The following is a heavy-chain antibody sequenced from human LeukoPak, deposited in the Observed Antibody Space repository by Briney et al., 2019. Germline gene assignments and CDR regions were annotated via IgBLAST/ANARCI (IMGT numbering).Heavy chain of an antibody. CDR2: TSYDGSNK. J-gene: IGHJ3*02. CDR1: GFTFSSYA. D-gene: IGHD3-9*01. Sequence: GGSLRLSCAASGFTFSSYAMHWVRQAPGKGLECVAVTSYDGSNKYYADSVKGRFTISRDNSKNTLYLQMNSLRAEDTAVYYCARGRVFYAAFDIWGQGTMVTVSS. V-gene: IGHV3-30-3*01. CDR3: ARGRVFYAAFDI.